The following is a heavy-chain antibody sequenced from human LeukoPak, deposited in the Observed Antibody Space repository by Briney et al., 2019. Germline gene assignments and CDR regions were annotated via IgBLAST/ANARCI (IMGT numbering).Heavy chain of an antibody. J-gene: IGHJ4*02. Sequence: SQALSLTCVISGDSVSINSAGWEWVKHSPSRGLECLGRTYYRYKWYNDYAVSVKSRITINPDTSKNQFSLQLNSVTPEDTAVYYCARGYIAASYDPFDYWGQGTLVTVSS. CDR3: ARGYIAASYDPFDY. CDR1: GDSVSINSAG. V-gene: IGHV6-1*01. CDR2: TYYRYKWYN. D-gene: IGHD6-13*01.